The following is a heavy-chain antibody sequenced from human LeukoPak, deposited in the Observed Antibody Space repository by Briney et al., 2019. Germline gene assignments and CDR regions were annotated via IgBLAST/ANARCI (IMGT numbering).Heavy chain of an antibody. J-gene: IGHJ4*02. CDR3: ARDSLYGVVDY. D-gene: IGHD4-17*01. V-gene: IGHV1-46*01. CDR2: INPSGGST. Sequence: ASVKVSCTTSGYTFTSYYIHWVRQAPGQGLEWMGIINPSGGSTSFAQKFQGRVTMTRDTSTSTVYMYLSSLRSEDTAVYYCARDSLYGVVDYWGQGTLVTVSS. CDR1: GYTFTSYY.